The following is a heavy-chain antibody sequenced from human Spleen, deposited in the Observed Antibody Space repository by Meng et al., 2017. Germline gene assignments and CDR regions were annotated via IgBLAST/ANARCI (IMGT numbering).Heavy chain of an antibody. CDR2: IYTLGGT. Sequence: SETLSLTCSVSGGSISPCYWSWIRQPAGKRLEWIGHIYTLGGTNYNPSLKSRVTISIDTSKNQFSLKLRSVTAADTAIYYCANYGSGGLDYWGQGRLVTVSS. CDR1: GGSISPCY. D-gene: IGHD3-10*01. J-gene: IGHJ4*02. V-gene: IGHV4-4*07. CDR3: ANYGSGGLDY.